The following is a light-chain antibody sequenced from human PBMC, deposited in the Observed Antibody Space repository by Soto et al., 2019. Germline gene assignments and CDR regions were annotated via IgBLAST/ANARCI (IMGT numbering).Light chain of an antibody. V-gene: IGLV2-23*02. CDR2: EVS. CDR1: SSDVGSYNL. Sequence: ALTQPASVSGSPGQSITISCTGTSSDVGSYNLVSWYQQHPGKAPKLMIYEVSKRPSGVSNRFSGSKSGNTASLTISGLQAEDEADYYCCSYAGSSYYVFGTGTKVTVL. CDR3: CSYAGSSYYV. J-gene: IGLJ1*01.